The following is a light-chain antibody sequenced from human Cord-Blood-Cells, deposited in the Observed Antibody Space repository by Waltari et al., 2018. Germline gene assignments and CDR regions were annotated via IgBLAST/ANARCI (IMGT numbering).Light chain of an antibody. CDR1: SNNVGNKG. J-gene: IGLJ3*02. CDR3: SAWDSSLSVGV. V-gene: IGLV10-54*01. Sequence: QARLPQPPSVSNGVRQTATPTCTGNSNNVGNKGAAWLQQHQGHPPKLITYKNNNRPSGISERLSASRSGNTASLTITGLQPEDEADYYCSAWDSSLSVGVFGGGTKLTVL. CDR2: KNN.